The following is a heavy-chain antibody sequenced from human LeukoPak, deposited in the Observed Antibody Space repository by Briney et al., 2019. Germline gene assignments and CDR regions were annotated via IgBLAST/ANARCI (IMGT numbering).Heavy chain of an antibody. Sequence: SQTLSLTCAISGDSVSSNSGAWNWIRQSPSRGLEWLGRTYYRSKWYNDYAVSVKSRITINPDTSKNQFSLQLNSVTPEDTAVYYCASRSAVAGEFDYWGQGTVVTVSS. D-gene: IGHD6-19*01. J-gene: IGHJ4*02. CDR3: ASRSAVAGEFDY. CDR2: TYYRSKWYN. V-gene: IGHV6-1*01. CDR1: GDSVSSNSGA.